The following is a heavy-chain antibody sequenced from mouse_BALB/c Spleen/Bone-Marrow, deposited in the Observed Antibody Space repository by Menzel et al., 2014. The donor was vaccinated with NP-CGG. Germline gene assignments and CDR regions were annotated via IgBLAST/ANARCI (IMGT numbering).Heavy chain of an antibody. V-gene: IGHV1-9*01. CDR1: GYTFSSYW. CDR2: ILPGSGSS. J-gene: IGHJ2*01. CDR3: TRWGWSFDY. Sequence: QVQLQQSGAELMKPGASVKISCKATGYTFSSYWIEWVKQRPGHGLEWTGEILPGSGSSNYNEKFKGKATITADTSSNTAYMQLSSLTSEDSAVYYCTRWGWSFDYWGQGTTLTVSS. D-gene: IGHD2-3*01.